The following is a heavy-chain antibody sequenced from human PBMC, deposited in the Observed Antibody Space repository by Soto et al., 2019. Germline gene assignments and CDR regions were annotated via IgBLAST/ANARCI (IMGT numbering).Heavy chain of an antibody. CDR1: GFTFSSYS. CDR3: ARGQDGDPVDY. Sequence: EVQLVESGGGLVKPGGSLRLSCAASGFTFSSYSMNWVRQAPGKGLEWVSSISSSSSYIYYAESVKGRFTISRDNAKNSLYLQMNSLRAEDTAVYYCARGQDGDPVDYWGQGTLVTVSS. J-gene: IGHJ4*02. V-gene: IGHV3-21*01. CDR2: ISSSSSYI. D-gene: IGHD4-17*01.